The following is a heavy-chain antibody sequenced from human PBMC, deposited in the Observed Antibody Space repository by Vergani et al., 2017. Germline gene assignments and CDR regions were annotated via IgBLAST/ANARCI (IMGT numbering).Heavy chain of an antibody. CDR1: GFTFSSYG. CDR2: ISYDGSNK. V-gene: IGHV3-30*18. D-gene: IGHD3-9*01. CDR3: AKDMSLNGVGGMDV. Sequence: VQLVESGGGLVQPGRSLRLSCAASGFTFSSYGMHWVRQAPGKGLEWVAVISYDGSNKYYADSVKGRFTISRDNSKNTLYLQMNSLRAEDTAVYYCAKDMSLNGVGGMDVWGQGTTVTVSS. J-gene: IGHJ6*02.